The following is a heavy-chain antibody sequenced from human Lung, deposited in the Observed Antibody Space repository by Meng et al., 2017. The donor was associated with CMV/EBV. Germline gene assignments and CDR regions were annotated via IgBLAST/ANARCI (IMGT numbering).Heavy chain of an antibody. CDR3: ARDHYYDSSGLDY. J-gene: IGHJ4*02. Sequence: ESLKISCAASGFTFSSYWMHWVRQAPGKGLVWVSRINSDGSSTSYADSVKGRFTISRDNAKNTLYLQMNSLRAEDTAVYYCARDHYYDSSGLDYWGQGTLVTGSS. CDR2: INSDGSST. V-gene: IGHV3-74*01. CDR1: GFTFSSYW. D-gene: IGHD3-22*01.